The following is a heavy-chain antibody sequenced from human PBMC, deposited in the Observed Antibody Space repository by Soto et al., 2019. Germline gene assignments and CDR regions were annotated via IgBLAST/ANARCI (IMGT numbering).Heavy chain of an antibody. Sequence: PGGSLRLSCAASGFTFSSYDMHWVRQATGKGLEWVSAIGTAGDTYYPGSVKGRFTISRENAKNSLYLQMNSLRAGDTAMYYCARSGGLLWFGELLPDNYYYGMDVWGQGTTVTVSS. J-gene: IGHJ6*02. CDR2: IGTAGDT. CDR3: ARSGGLLWFGELLPDNYYYGMDV. D-gene: IGHD3-10*01. CDR1: GFTFSSYD. V-gene: IGHV3-13*01.